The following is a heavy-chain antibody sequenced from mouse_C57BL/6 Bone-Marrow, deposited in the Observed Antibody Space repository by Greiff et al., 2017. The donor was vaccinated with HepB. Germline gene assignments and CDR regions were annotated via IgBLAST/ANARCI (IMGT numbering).Heavy chain of an antibody. CDR2: IDPENGDT. V-gene: IGHV14-4*01. CDR3: TTRTPITTVVAKDYFDY. D-gene: IGHD1-1*01. Sequence: VQLKESGAELVRPGASVKLSCTASGFNIKDDYMHWVKQRPEQGLEWIGWIDPENGDTEYASKFQGKATITAATSTNTAYLQLSSLTSEDTAVYYCTTRTPITTVVAKDYFDYWGQGTTLTVSS. J-gene: IGHJ2*01. CDR1: GFNIKDDY.